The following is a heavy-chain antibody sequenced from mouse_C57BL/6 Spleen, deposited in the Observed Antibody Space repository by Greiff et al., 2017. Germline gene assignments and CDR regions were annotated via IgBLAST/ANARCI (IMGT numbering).Heavy chain of an antibody. D-gene: IGHD2-3*01. CDR1: GYTFTSYW. V-gene: IGHV1-61*01. CDR3: ARGGIYDGYSAWFAY. Sequence: QVQLKQPGAELVRPGSSVKLSCKASGYTFTSYWMDWVKQRPGQGLEWIGNIYPSDSETHYNQKFKDKATLTVDKSSSTAYMQLSSLTSEDSAVYYCARGGIYDGYSAWFAYWGQGTLVTVSA. CDR2: IYPSDSET. J-gene: IGHJ3*01.